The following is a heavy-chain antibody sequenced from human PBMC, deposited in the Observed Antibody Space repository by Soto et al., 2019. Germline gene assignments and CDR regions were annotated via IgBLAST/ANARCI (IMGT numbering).Heavy chain of an antibody. CDR3: AASIFYYGLDV. V-gene: IGHV5-51*01. CDR2: IYPGDSDT. J-gene: IGHJ6*02. CDR1: GYTFTNYW. Sequence: ESLKISCKGSGYTFTNYWIGWVRQMPGKGPEWMGIIYPGDSDTKYNPSFQGQVTISADKSITTTYLQWSSLKASDTAIYYCAASIFYYGLDVWGQGTTVHVS.